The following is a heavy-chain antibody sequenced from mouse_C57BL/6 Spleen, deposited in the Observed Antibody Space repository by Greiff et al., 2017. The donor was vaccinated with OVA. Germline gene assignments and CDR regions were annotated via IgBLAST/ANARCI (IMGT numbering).Heavy chain of an antibody. CDR3: ARGITTVVATDAMDY. D-gene: IGHD1-1*01. V-gene: IGHV1-53*01. CDR1: GYTFTSYW. J-gene: IGHJ4*01. Sequence: VQLQQPGTELVKPGASVKLSCKASGYTFTSYWMHWVKQRPGQGLEWIGNINPSNGGTNYNEKFKSKATLTVDKSSSTAYMQLSSLTSEDSAVYYCARGITTVVATDAMDYWGQGTSVTVSS. CDR2: INPSNGGT.